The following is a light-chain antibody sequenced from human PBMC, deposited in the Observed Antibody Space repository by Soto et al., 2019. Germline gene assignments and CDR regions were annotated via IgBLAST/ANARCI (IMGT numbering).Light chain of an antibody. CDR2: GAS. CDR1: QSVSNNY. J-gene: IGKJ1*01. V-gene: IGKV3-20*01. Sequence: VLTQSHGTLSLSPGERATLSCRASQSVSNNYLAWYQQKPGQAPRLLIYGASNRATGIPDRFSGSGSGTDFTLTISRLEPEDFAVYYCQQYGSSGTFGQGANVDIK. CDR3: QQYGSSGT.